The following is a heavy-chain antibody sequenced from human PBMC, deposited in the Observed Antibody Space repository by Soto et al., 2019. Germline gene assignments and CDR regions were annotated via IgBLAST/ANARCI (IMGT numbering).Heavy chain of an antibody. Sequence: PGESLKISCNGSGYSFTSYWISWVRQMPWKGLEWMGRIHPSDCYTHYSPSFQGHVTSSADKSISTAYLQWSSLKATDPATYYCASLWIPPTRAAMEPGYYYYGMDVWGQGTTVTVSS. D-gene: IGHD5-18*01. CDR2: IHPSDCYT. CDR3: ASLWIPPTRAAMEPGYYYYGMDV. J-gene: IGHJ6*02. V-gene: IGHV5-10-1*01. CDR1: GYSFTSYW.